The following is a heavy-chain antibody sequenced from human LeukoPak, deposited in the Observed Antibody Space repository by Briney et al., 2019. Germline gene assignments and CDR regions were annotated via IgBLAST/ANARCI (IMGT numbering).Heavy chain of an antibody. CDR1: GGSFSSYW. CDR3: ARRSNYYDSSGYYYNYYYYYMDV. J-gene: IGHJ6*03. Sequence: ETLSLTCAVYGGSFSSYWMHWVRQAPGKGLVWVSRINSDGSSTSYADSVKGRFTISRDNAKNTLYLQMNSLRAEDTAVYYCARRSNYYDSSGYYYNYYYYYMDVWGKGTTVTISS. CDR2: INSDGSST. D-gene: IGHD3-22*01. V-gene: IGHV3-74*01.